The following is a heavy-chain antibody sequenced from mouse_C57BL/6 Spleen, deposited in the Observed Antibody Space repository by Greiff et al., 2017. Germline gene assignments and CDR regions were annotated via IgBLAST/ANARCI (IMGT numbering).Heavy chain of an antibody. CDR3: ARRANWDGGYAMDY. Sequence: EVHLVESGGGLVQPGGSLKLSCAASGFTFSDYYMYWVRQTPEKRLEWVAYISNGGGSTYYPDTVKGRFTISRDNAKNTLYLQMSRLKSEDTAMYYCARRANWDGGYAMDYWGQGTSVTVSS. D-gene: IGHD4-1*01. CDR2: ISNGGGST. CDR1: GFTFSDYY. J-gene: IGHJ4*01. V-gene: IGHV5-12*01.